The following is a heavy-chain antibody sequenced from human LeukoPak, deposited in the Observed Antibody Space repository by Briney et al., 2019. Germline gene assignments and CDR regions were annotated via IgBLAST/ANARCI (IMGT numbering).Heavy chain of an antibody. J-gene: IGHJ3*02. CDR3: ARRLRPGAFDI. V-gene: IGHV5-51*01. CDR1: GYTFSNYW. Sequence: HGESLKISCKGSGYTFSNYWIGWVRQMPGKGLEWMGIIYIGDSDTTYSPSFQGQVTFSADTSISTAYLQWSSLKASDTAIYYCARRLRPGAFDIWGQGTMVTVSS. D-gene: IGHD4-17*01. CDR2: IYIGDSDT.